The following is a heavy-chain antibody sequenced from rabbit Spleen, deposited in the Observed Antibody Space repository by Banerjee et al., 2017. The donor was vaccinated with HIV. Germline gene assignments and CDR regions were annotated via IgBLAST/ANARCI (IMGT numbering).Heavy chain of an antibody. CDR2: IYTDSSGST. Sequence: QSLEESGGDLVKPEGSLTLTCTVSGFSFSSSYYICWVRQAPGKGLEWIGCIYTDSSGSTAYANWAKGRFTISKTSSTTVTLRMTSLTAADTATYFCARGSAAMTMVITGYYLSLWGPGTLVTVS. J-gene: IGHJ4*01. CDR3: ARGSAAMTMVITGYYLSL. V-gene: IGHV1S40*01. D-gene: IGHD2-1*01. CDR1: GFSFSSSYY.